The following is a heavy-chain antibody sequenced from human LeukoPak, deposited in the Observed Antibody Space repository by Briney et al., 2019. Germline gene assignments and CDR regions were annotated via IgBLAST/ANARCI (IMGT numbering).Heavy chain of an antibody. CDR3: ARALVDGYKELGY. CDR2: MNPNSGNT. CDR1: GYTFTSYD. D-gene: IGHD5-24*01. V-gene: IGHV1-8*01. Sequence: GASVKVSCKASGYTFTSYDINWVRQATGQGLEWMGWMNPNSGNTGYAQKLQGRVTMTTDTSTSTAYMELRSLRSDDTAVYFCARALVDGYKELGYWGQGTLVTVSS. J-gene: IGHJ4*02.